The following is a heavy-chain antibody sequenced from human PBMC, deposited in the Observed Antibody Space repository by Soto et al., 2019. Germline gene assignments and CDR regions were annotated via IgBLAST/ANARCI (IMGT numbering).Heavy chain of an antibody. V-gene: IGHV1-2*02. CDR3: ARDLAKGGGSAGFDY. CDR2: INPKSGGK. Sequence: ASVKVSCKASGDTFTANYIHWVRQAPGQGFEWMGWINPKSGGKKYPQKFQGRVTMTRVTSLSTVYMTLTRLTSDDPAVYYCARDLAKGGGSAGFDYWGQGTLVTVSS. CDR1: GDTFTANY. J-gene: IGHJ4*02. D-gene: IGHD1-26*01.